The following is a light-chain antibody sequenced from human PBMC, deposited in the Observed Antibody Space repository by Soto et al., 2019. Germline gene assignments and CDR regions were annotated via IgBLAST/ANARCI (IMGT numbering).Light chain of an antibody. J-gene: IGKJ1*01. CDR2: DAS. CDR3: QQYNNWPPWT. CDR1: QSLRRN. Sequence: EVVMTQSPATLSVSPGERAALSCRAIQSLRRNSLSWYQHRPGQPPRLLIYDASSRATGIPDRFSGSGSGTEFTLTISSLQSEDFAAYYCQQYNNWPPWTFGQGTKVDI. V-gene: IGKV3D-15*01.